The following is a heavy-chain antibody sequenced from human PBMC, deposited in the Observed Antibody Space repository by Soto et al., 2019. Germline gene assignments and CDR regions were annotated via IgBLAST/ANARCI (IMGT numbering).Heavy chain of an antibody. CDR1: GGSISSGDYY. CDR3: ARAKTLIVGVTAIPDYFDY. Sequence: SETLSLTCTVSGGSISSGDYYWIWIRHPPGKGLEWIGNIYYSGSAYYSPSLRSRLSISLDTSKNQFSLKVISVTAADTAVYYCARAKTLIVGVTAIPDYFDYWAQGPLVTVSS. D-gene: IGHD2-21*02. J-gene: IGHJ4*02. CDR2: IYYSGSA. V-gene: IGHV4-30-4*01.